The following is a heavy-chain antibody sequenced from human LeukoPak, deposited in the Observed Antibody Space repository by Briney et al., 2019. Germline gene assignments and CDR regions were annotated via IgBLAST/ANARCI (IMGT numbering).Heavy chain of an antibody. V-gene: IGHV3-48*03. D-gene: IGHD4-17*01. CDR1: GFTFSSYE. CDR3: AREGKDGDYVLGY. J-gene: IGHJ4*02. CDR2: ISSSGSTI. Sequence: GGSLRLSCAASGFTFSSYEMNWVRQAPGKGLEWVSYISSSGSTIYYADSVKGRFTISRDNAKNSLYLQMNSLRAEDTAVYYCAREGKDGDYVLGYWGQGTLVTVSS.